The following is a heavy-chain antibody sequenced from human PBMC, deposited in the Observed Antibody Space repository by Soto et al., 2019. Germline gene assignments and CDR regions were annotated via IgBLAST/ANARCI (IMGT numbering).Heavy chain of an antibody. CDR1: GFTFGSYA. J-gene: IGHJ6*02. CDR2: ISYDGSNK. D-gene: IGHD3-10*01. CDR3: ARDRKKRSSYYYGMDV. V-gene: IGHV3-30-3*01. Sequence: GALRLSCAASGFTFGSYAMHWVRQAPGKGLEWVAVISYDGSNKYYADSVKGRLTISRDNSKNTLYLQMNSLRAEDTAVYYCARDRKKRSSYYYGMDVWGQGTTVTVSS.